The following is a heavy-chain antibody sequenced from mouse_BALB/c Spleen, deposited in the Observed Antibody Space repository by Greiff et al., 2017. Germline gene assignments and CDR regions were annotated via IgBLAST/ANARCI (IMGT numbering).Heavy chain of an antibody. J-gene: IGHJ2*01. V-gene: IGHV1-54*03. CDR1: GYAFTNYL. CDR2: INPGSGGT. Sequence: VQLQQSGAELVRPGTSVKVSCKASGYAFTNYLIEWVKQRPGQGLEWIGVINPGSGGTNYNEKFKGKATLTADKSSSTAYMQLSSLTSDDSAVYFCARSRELYSDDWGQGTTLTVSS. CDR3: ARSRELYSDD.